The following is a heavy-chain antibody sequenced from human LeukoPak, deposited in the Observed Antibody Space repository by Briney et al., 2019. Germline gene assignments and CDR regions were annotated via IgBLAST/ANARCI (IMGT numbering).Heavy chain of an antibody. CDR2: IYTSGST. J-gene: IGHJ3*02. CDR1: GGSISSYY. Sequence: PPETLSLTCTVSGGSISSYYWSWIRQPAGKGLEWIGRIYTSGSTNYNPSLKSRVTMSVDTSKNQFSLKLSSVTAADTAVYYCARDTRVDYDILTGYYLHDAFDIWGQGTMVTVSS. V-gene: IGHV4-4*07. CDR3: ARDTRVDYDILTGYYLHDAFDI. D-gene: IGHD3-9*01.